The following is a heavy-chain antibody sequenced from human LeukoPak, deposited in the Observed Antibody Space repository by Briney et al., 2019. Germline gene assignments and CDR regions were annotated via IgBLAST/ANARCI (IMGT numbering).Heavy chain of an antibody. Sequence: SETLSLTCAVYGGSFSGYYWSWIRQPSGKGLEWIGEINHSGSTNYNPSLKSRVTISVDTSKNQFSLKLSSVTAADTAVYYCASLWPYQLTAFDIWGQGTMVTXSS. V-gene: IGHV4-34*01. D-gene: IGHD2-2*01. CDR2: INHSGST. CDR1: GGSFSGYY. CDR3: ASLWPYQLTAFDI. J-gene: IGHJ3*02.